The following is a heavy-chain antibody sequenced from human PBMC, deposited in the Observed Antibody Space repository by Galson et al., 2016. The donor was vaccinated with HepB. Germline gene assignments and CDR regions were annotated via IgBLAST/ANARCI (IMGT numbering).Heavy chain of an antibody. CDR1: GISLNNYW. CDR3: GTVFEY. CDR2: IDHEGRGT. V-gene: IGHV3-74*01. Sequence: SLRLSCPVSGISLNNYWMHWVRQVPGKGLVWVARIDHEGRGTSYADSVRGRFTMSRDSAKSTVYLQMDSLRAEDTAVYYCGTVFEYWGQGSRVTVSS. J-gene: IGHJ4*02.